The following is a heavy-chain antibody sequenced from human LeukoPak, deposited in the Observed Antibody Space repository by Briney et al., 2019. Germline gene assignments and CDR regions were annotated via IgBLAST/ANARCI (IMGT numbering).Heavy chain of an antibody. J-gene: IGHJ4*02. V-gene: IGHV3-23*01. CDR1: GFTFSSYA. CDR3: AKSGLVTAIRSYFDY. Sequence: PGGSLRLSCAASGFTFSSYAVSWVRQAPGKELEWVSTISGSGGSTYYADSVKGRFTISRDNSKNTLSLQMNSLRAEDTAVYYCAKSGLVTAIRSYFDYWGQGTLVTVSS. CDR2: ISGSGGST. D-gene: IGHD2-21*02.